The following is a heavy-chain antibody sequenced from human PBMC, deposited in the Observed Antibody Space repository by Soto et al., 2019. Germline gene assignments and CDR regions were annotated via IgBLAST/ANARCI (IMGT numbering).Heavy chain of an antibody. CDR3: ARSSSYSSGWYYVY. CDR1: GGSISSYY. CDR2: IYYSGST. V-gene: IGHV4-59*12. Sequence: SETLSLTCTVSGGSISSYYWSWIRQPPGKGLEWIGYIYYSGSTNYNPSLKSRVTISVDTSKNQFSLKLSSVTAADTAVYYCARSSSYSSGWYYVYWGQGTLVTVSS. D-gene: IGHD6-19*01. J-gene: IGHJ4*02.